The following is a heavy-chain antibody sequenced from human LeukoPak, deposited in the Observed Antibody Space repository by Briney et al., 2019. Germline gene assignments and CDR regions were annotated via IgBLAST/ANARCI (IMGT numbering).Heavy chain of an antibody. Sequence: GGSLRLSYAASGFTFSSYSMNWVRQAPGKGLEWVSYISSSSSTIYYADSVKGRFTISRDNAKNSLYLQMNSLRAEDTAVYYCAREPDIVVVVAATHPHYYYYGMDVWGQGTTVTVSS. V-gene: IGHV3-48*04. CDR1: GFTFSSYS. D-gene: IGHD2-15*01. J-gene: IGHJ6*02. CDR3: AREPDIVVVVAATHPHYYYYGMDV. CDR2: ISSSSSTI.